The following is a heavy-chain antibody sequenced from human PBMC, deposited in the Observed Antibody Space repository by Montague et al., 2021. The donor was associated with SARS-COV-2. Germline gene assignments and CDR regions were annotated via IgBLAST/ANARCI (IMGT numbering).Heavy chain of an antibody. CDR1: GDSITSGVSY. J-gene: IGHJ4*02. Sequence: SETLSLTCTVSGDSITSGVSYWSWIRQPPGKGLEWIGYIYSTGSTNYNPSLKSRLTISLDTSKNQFSLKLSSVTAADTAVYYCARDDFRWEFDCWGRGTLVTVSS. CDR3: ARDDFRWEFDC. D-gene: IGHD2/OR15-2a*01. CDR2: IYSTGST. V-gene: IGHV4-61*08.